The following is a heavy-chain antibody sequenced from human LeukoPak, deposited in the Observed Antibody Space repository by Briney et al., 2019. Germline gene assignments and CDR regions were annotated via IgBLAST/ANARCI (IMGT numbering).Heavy chain of an antibody. CDR3: AKDHGSSWYPYYYYYGMDV. Sequence: GGSLRLSCAASGFTFSSYGMHWVRQAPGKGLEWVAVISYDGSNKYYADSVKGRFTISRDNSKNTLYLQMNSLRAEDTAVYYCAKDHGSSWYPYYYYYGMDVWAKGPRSPSP. J-gene: IGHJ6*02. D-gene: IGHD6-13*01. V-gene: IGHV3-30*18. CDR1: GFTFSSYG. CDR2: ISYDGSNK.